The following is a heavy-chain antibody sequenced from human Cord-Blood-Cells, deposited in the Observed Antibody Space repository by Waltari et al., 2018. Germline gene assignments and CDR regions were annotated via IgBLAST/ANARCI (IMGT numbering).Heavy chain of an antibody. CDR1: GGSLRSISYY. CDR3: ARVFSGSFDY. V-gene: IGHV4-39*01. J-gene: IGHJ4*02. D-gene: IGHD1-26*01. Sequence: HLQLQESAPGLVKHSQPLSLTCTVAGGSLRSISYYCGWIRQPPGKGLAWIGSIYYSGSTYYNPSLKSRVTISVDTSKNQFSLKLSSVTAADTAVYYCARVFSGSFDYWGQGTLVTVSS. CDR2: IYYSGST.